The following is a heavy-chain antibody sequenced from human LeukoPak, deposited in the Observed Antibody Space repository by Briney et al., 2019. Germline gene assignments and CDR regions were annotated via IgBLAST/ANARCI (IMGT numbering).Heavy chain of an antibody. CDR1: ELNFSRYR. Sequence: GGSLRLSCAASELNFSRYRMNSVRAAPGKGLEWVSSISSSSSYIYYAVSVKGRFTISRDNAKNSLYLQVNSLRAEDPAVYYCAKTGRAAFPYYFDYWGQGTLVTV. D-gene: IGHD2-15*01. CDR2: ISSSSSYI. CDR3: AKTGRAAFPYYFDY. J-gene: IGHJ4*02. V-gene: IGHV3-21*01.